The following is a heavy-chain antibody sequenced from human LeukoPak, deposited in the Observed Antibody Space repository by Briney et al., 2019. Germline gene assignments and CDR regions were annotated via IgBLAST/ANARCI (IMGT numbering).Heavy chain of an antibody. CDR3: ASLRNAGYYYMDV. CDR2: IIPISGTA. D-gene: IGHD1-1*01. V-gene: IGHV1-69*05. Sequence: ASVKVSCKASGGTFSSYAISWVRQAPGQGLEWMGGIIPISGTANYAQKFQGRVTITTDESTSTAYMELSSLRSEDTAVYYCASLRNAGYYYMDVWGKGTTVTVSS. J-gene: IGHJ6*03. CDR1: GGTFSSYA.